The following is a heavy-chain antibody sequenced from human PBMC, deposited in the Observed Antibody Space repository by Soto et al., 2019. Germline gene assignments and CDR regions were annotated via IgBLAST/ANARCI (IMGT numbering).Heavy chain of an antibody. Sequence: EVQLVESGGGLVKPGGSLRLSCAASGFTFSSYSMNWVRQAPGKGLEWVSSISSSSSYIYYADSVKGRFTISRDNAKNSLYLQMNSLRAEDTAVYYCARESGGWTRFDYWGQGTLVTVSS. J-gene: IGHJ4*02. D-gene: IGHD6-19*01. V-gene: IGHV3-21*01. CDR3: ARESGGWTRFDY. CDR1: GFTFSSYS. CDR2: ISSSSSYI.